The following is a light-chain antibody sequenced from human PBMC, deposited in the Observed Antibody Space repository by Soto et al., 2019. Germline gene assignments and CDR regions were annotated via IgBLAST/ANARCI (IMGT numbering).Light chain of an antibody. CDR2: GAS. J-gene: IGKJ1*01. CDR1: QSINTY. CDR3: QESYSTLWGT. Sequence: DIPMTQSPSSLSASVGDRVTITCQTSQSINTYLNWYQQKPGKAPKLLIYGASSLQSGVPLRFSGSGSGTDFTLTISSLEPEDFATYYCQESYSTLWGTCGQGTKVEIK. V-gene: IGKV1-39*01.